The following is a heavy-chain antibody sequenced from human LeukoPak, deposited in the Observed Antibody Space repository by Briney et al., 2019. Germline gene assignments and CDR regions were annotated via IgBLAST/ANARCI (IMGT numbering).Heavy chain of an antibody. CDR1: GYTFTGYY. CDR2: INPNSGGT. Sequence: ASVKVSCKASGYTFTGYYMHWVRQAPGQGLEWMGWINPNSGGTNYAQKFQGWVTMTRDTSISTAYMELSRLRSDDTAVYYCARVGARKPVGAFDIWGQGTMVTVSS. CDR3: ARVGARKPVGAFDI. D-gene: IGHD1-26*01. J-gene: IGHJ3*02. V-gene: IGHV1-2*04.